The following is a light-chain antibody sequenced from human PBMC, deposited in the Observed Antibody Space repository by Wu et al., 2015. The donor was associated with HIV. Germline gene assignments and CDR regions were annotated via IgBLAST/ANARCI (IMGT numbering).Light chain of an antibody. CDR3: QQYDNPLFT. Sequence: DIQMTQSPSSLSASVGDRVTITCQATHDITNRLNWYQQKPGKAPKLLIYDASNLETGVPSRFSGSGSGTDFTFIINSLQPEDIATYYCQQYDNPLFTFGPGTRVDIK. CDR1: HDITNR. J-gene: IGKJ3*01. CDR2: DAS. V-gene: IGKV1-33*01.